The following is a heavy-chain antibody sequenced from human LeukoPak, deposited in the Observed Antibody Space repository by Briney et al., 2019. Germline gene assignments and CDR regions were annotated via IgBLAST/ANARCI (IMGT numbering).Heavy chain of an antibody. CDR3: ARGSRGGDNY. CDR1: GGPFSGYY. Sequence: SETLSLTCAVYGGPFSGYYWSWIRQPPGKGLEWIGQINHSGSTNYNPSLKSRVTISVDTSKNQFSLKLSSVTAADTAVYYCARGSRGGDNYWGQGTLVTVSS. D-gene: IGHD2-21*02. V-gene: IGHV4-34*01. J-gene: IGHJ4*02. CDR2: INHSGST.